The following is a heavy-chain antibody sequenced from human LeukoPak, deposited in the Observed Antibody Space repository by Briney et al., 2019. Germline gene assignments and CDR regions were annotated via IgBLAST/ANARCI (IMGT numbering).Heavy chain of an antibody. Sequence: SETLSLTCTVSGGSISSYYWTWIRQPPGKGLEWIGYIYYGGSTNYNPSLKSRVTISVDTSTNQFSLKLSSMTAADTAVYFCARWGSTDYYYAIDVWGQGTTVTVSS. V-gene: IGHV4-59*08. CDR1: GGSISSYY. CDR3: ARWGSTDYYYAIDV. D-gene: IGHD7-27*01. CDR2: IYYGGST. J-gene: IGHJ6*02.